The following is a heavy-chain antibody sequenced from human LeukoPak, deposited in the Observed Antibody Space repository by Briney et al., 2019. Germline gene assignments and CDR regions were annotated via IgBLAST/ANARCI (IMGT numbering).Heavy chain of an antibody. V-gene: IGHV3-7*04. CDR1: GFTFDSYW. CDR3: ARLLGMVTTYDI. CDR2: IRQDANEI. D-gene: IGHD5-24*01. J-gene: IGHJ3*02. Sequence: GGSLRLSCVASGFTFDSYWMSWVRQAPGKGLQWVASIRQDANEIHYVDSVRGRFTISRDNAENSLYLQMNSLRAEDTAVYYCARLLGMVTTYDIWGQGTMVTVSS.